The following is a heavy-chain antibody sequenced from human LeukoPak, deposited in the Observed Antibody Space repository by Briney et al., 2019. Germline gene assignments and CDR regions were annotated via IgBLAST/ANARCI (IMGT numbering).Heavy chain of an antibody. CDR1: GGSISGGRHY. CDR3: ATLESAAAGNRWFDP. Sequence: SETLSLTCTVSGGSISGGRHYWGWIRQPPGKGLEWIGSIHYSGSTYYSPSLKSRVTISVDTSKNQFSLTLSSMTAADTAVFYCATLESAAAGNRWFDPWGQGILVTVSS. J-gene: IGHJ5*02. D-gene: IGHD6-13*01. V-gene: IGHV4-39*07. CDR2: IHYSGST.